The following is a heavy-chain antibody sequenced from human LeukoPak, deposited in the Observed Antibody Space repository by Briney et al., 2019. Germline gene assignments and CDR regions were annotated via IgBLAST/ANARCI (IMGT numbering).Heavy chain of an antibody. CDR2: IYHSGST. J-gene: IGHJ3*02. D-gene: IGHD3-3*01. CDR3: ARQTADLDYDFWSGYPDAFDI. V-gene: IGHV4-38-2*02. CDR1: GYSISSGYY. Sequence: SETLSLTCTVSGYSISSGYYWGWIRQPPGKGLEWIGSIYHSGSTYYNPSLKSRVTISVDTSKNQFSLKLSSVTAADTAVYYCARQTADLDYDFWSGYPDAFDIWGQGIKVTVSS.